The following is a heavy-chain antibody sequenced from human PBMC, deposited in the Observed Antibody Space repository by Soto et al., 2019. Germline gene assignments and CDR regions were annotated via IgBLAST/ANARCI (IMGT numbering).Heavy chain of an antibody. Sequence: SETLSLTCTVSGGSISSYYWSWIRQPPGRGLEWIGYIYYSGSTNYNPSLKSRVTISVDTSKNQFSLKLSSVTAADTAVYYCALTTVTTWFDPWGQGTLVTVS. D-gene: IGHD4-17*01. V-gene: IGHV4-59*01. J-gene: IGHJ5*02. CDR3: ALTTVTTWFDP. CDR2: IYYSGST. CDR1: GGSISSYY.